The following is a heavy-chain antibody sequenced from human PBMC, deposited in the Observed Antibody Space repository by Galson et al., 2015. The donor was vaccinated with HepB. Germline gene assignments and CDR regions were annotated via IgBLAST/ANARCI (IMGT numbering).Heavy chain of an antibody. J-gene: IGHJ4*02. Sequence: SLRLSCAASGFTFNAFGMHWVRQAPGKGLEWMAFIRYDGSNKYYADSVKGRFTISRDNSESTLFLQMNSLTAEDTAMYYCAKDIRRYKDGSDYWGQGTLVTVSS. CDR1: GFTFNAFG. CDR3: AKDIRRYKDGSDY. D-gene: IGHD2-15*01. V-gene: IGHV3-30*02. CDR2: IRYDGSNK.